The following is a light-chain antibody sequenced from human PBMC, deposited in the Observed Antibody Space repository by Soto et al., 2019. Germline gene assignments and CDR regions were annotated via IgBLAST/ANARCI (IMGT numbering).Light chain of an antibody. J-gene: IGLJ1*01. Sequence: QPVLTQPPSASATPGQRVTISCSGSSSNIGSNPVNWYQQLPRTAPKLLIYSNNQRPSGVPDRFSGSKSGTSASLAISGLQSEDEADYYCAAWDDSLNGFYVFGTGTKLTVL. CDR3: AAWDDSLNGFYV. CDR2: SNN. V-gene: IGLV1-44*01. CDR1: SSNIGSNP.